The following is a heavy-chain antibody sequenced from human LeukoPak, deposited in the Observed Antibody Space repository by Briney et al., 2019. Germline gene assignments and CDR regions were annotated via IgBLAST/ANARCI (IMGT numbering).Heavy chain of an antibody. Sequence: SETLSLTCAVYGGSFSGYYWSWIRQPPGKGLEWIGYIYYSGSTNYNPSLRSRVTISVDTSKNQFSLKLSSVTAADTAVYYCARVPSIAARRDGAFDIWGQGTMVTVSS. J-gene: IGHJ3*02. CDR1: GGSFSGYY. CDR2: IYYSGST. V-gene: IGHV4-59*01. CDR3: ARVPSIAARRDGAFDI. D-gene: IGHD6-6*01.